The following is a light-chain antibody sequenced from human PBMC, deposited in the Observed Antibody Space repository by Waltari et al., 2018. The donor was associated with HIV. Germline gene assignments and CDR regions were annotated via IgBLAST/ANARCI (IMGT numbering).Light chain of an antibody. CDR1: QSVSSSY. Sequence: EIVLTQSPGTLSLSPGERATLSCRASQSVSSSYLAWYQQKPGQAPRLLIYGASSRATGSPARFSGSGSGTDFTLTISRLEPEDFAVYYCQQYGSSPMYTCGQGTKLEIK. CDR2: GAS. V-gene: IGKV3-20*01. CDR3: QQYGSSPMYT. J-gene: IGKJ2*01.